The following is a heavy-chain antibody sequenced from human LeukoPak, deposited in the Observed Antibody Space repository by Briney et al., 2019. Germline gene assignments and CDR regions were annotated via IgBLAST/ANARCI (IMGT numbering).Heavy chain of an antibody. V-gene: IGHV3-30*04. Sequence: GRSLRLSCAASGFTFSSFAMHWVRQAPGKGLEWVAVISYDGSNKYYADSVKGRFTISRDNSKNTLYLQMNSLRAEDTAIYYCAKADRRLADCSGDCYRRFDYWGRGTLVTVSS. CDR1: GFTFSSFA. D-gene: IGHD2-21*02. CDR2: ISYDGSNK. CDR3: AKADRRLADCSGDCYRRFDY. J-gene: IGHJ4*02.